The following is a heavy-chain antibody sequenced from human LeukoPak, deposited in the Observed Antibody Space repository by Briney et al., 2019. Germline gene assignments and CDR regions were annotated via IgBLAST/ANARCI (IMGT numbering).Heavy chain of an antibody. V-gene: IGHV3-48*03. J-gene: IGHJ4*02. CDR3: ARVHSRVVPAAMVY. CDR2: ISSSGSTR. CDR1: GFTFSSYE. D-gene: IGHD2-2*01. Sequence: GGSLRLSCAGSGFTFSSYEMNWVRQAPGKGLEWVSYISSSGSTRYYADSVKGRFTISRDNAKNSLYLQMNSLRAEDTAVYYCARVHSRVVPAAMVYWGQGTLVTVSS.